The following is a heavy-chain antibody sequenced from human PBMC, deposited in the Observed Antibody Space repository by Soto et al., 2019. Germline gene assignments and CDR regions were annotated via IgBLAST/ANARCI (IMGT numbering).Heavy chain of an antibody. CDR3: ARAHCGYDHGDDYYHGVDV. J-gene: IGHJ6*02. D-gene: IGHD5-12*01. V-gene: IGHV3-74*03. Sequence: EVQLVESGGDLVQPGGSLRLSCAASGYSLSTYWMHWVRQIPGQGLTWVSRIGPDGSSATYADSVKGRFTISRDNANNALYLEMNSLRAADTAVYYCARAHCGYDHGDDYYHGVDVWGQGTTVTVSS. CDR1: GYSLSTYW. CDR2: IGPDGSSA.